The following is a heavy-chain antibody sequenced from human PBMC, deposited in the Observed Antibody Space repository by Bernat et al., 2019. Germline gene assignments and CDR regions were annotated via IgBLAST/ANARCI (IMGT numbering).Heavy chain of an antibody. V-gene: IGHV3-73*01. CDR3: ARGTSTSAPYMDV. Sequence: EVQLVESGGGLVQPGGSLKLSCAASGFTFSDSAIHWVRQASGKGLEWVGHIRSKAKSYATAYAESAKGGFTISRDDSKNTAYLQMNSLKTEDTAVYYCARGTSTSAPYMDVWGKGTTVTVSS. CDR1: GFTFSDSA. CDR2: IRSKAKSYAT. J-gene: IGHJ6*03.